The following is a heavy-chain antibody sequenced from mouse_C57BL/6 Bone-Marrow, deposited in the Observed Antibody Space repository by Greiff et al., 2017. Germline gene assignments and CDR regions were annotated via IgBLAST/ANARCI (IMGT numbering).Heavy chain of an antibody. D-gene: IGHD1-2*01. V-gene: IGHV1-64*01. CDR1: GYTFTSYW. J-gene: IGHJ3*01. CDR3: ATTARRAWFAY. CDR2: IHPNSGST. Sequence: QVQLQQPGAELVKPGASVKLSCKASGYTFTSYWMHWVKLRPGQGLEWIGMIHPNSGSTNYNEKFKSKATLTVDKSSSTAYMQLSSLTSEDSAVYYCATTARRAWFAYWGQGTLVTVSA.